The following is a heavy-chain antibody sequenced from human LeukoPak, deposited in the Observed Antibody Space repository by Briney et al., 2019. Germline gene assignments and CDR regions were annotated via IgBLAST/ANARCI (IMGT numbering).Heavy chain of an antibody. J-gene: IGHJ4*02. V-gene: IGHV1-8*03. CDR2: MNPNSGDT. Sequence: GASVNVSCKASGYTFSNYDINWVRQATGQGLEWMGWMNPNSGDTRYAQKFQGRVTITRNTSINTAYMELSSLRSEDTAVYYCARGLESYDSSTYPVLSSWGQVTLVTVSS. CDR3: ARGLESYDSSTYPVLSS. D-gene: IGHD3-22*01. CDR1: GYTFSNYD.